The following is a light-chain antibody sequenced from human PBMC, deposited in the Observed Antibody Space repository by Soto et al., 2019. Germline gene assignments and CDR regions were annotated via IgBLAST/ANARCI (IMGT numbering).Light chain of an antibody. CDR2: DNN. J-gene: IGLJ2*01. CDR3: GTWASSLSAVV. CDR1: SSNIGNNY. V-gene: IGLV1-51*01. Sequence: QSVLTQPPSVSAAPGQKVTISCSGTSSNIGNNYVSWYQQLPGTAPKLLIYDNNKRPSGIPDRFSGSKSGTSATLDITGLQPGDEADYYCGTWASSLSAVVFGGGTKLTVL.